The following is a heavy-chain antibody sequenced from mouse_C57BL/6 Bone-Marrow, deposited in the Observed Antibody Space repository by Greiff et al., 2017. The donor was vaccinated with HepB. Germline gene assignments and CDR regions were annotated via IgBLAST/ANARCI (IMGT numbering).Heavy chain of an antibody. CDR1: GYTFTSYW. D-gene: IGHD2-4*01. CDR3: ARSRYDYLWYFDV. CDR2: INPSNGGT. Sequence: VQLQQPGTELVKPGASVKLSCKASGYTFTSYWMHWVKQRPGQGLEWIGNINPSNGGTNYNEKFKSKATLTVDKSSSTAYMQLSSLTSEDSAVYYCARSRYDYLWYFDVWGTGTTVTVSS. V-gene: IGHV1-53*01. J-gene: IGHJ1*03.